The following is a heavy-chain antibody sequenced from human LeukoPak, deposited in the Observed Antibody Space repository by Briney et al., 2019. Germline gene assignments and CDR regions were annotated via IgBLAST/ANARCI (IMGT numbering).Heavy chain of an antibody. Sequence: SETLSLTCTVSGGSISSSSYYWGWIRQPPGKGLEWIGSIYYSGSTYYNPSLKSRVTISVDTSKNQFPLKLSSVTAADTAVYYCARGISTAAGHYFDYWGQGTLVTVSS. CDR1: GGSISSSSYY. D-gene: IGHD2-2*01. J-gene: IGHJ4*02. V-gene: IGHV4-39*06. CDR2: IYYSGST. CDR3: ARGISTAAGHYFDY.